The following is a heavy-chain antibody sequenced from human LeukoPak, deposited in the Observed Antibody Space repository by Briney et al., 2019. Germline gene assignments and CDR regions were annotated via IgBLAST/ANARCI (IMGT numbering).Heavy chain of an antibody. V-gene: IGHV1-46*01. CDR3: ARVDTAMNNYYYSGMDV. J-gene: IGHJ6*02. CDR1: GDTLTSYE. Sequence: ASGKGSWKPSGDTLTSYEIRCGRQPPGQGLEWMGIMNPSGGSTSYAQKFQGRVTMTKDTSTSTVYMERSSLRSEDTPVYYCARVDTAMNNYYYSGMDVWGQGTTVTVSS. D-gene: IGHD5-18*01. CDR2: MNPSGGST.